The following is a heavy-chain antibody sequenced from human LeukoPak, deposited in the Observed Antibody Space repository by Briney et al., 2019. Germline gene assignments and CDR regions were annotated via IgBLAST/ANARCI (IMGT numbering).Heavy chain of an antibody. V-gene: IGHV4-4*07. D-gene: IGHD5-18*01. CDR3: ARDGGYSYGLSLGGAFDI. J-gene: IGHJ3*02. Sequence: SETLSLTCTVPGGSISSYYWSWIRQPAGKGLEWIGRIYTSGSTNYNPSLKSRVTISVDTSKNQFSLKLSSVTAADTAVYYCARDGGYSYGLSLGGAFDIWGQGTMVTVSS. CDR1: GGSISSYY. CDR2: IYTSGST.